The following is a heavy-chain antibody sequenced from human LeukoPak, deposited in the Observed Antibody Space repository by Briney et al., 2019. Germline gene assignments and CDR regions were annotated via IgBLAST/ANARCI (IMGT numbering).Heavy chain of an antibody. CDR2: IYYSGST. J-gene: IGHJ4*02. CDR3: ARAVAEQLVAGSFDY. Sequence: PSETLSLTCTVSGGSISSSSYYWGWIRQPPGKGLEWIGRIYYSGSTYYNPSLKSRVTISVDTSKNQFSLKLSSVTAADTAVYYCARAVAEQLVAGSFDYWGQGTLVTVSS. D-gene: IGHD6-6*01. CDR1: GGSISSSSYY. V-gene: IGHV4-39*07.